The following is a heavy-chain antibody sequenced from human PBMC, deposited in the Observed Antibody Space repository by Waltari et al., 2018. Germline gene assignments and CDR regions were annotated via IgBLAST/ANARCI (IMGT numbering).Heavy chain of an antibody. CDR1: GFTFSSYG. D-gene: IGHD3-10*01. V-gene: IGHV3-33*01. J-gene: IGHJ5*02. CDR3: AREEWYYGSGSWFDP. Sequence: QVQLVESGAGVVQPGRSLRLSCAASGFTFSSYGMHWVRQAPGKGLEWVAVIWYDGSNKDYADSVKGRFTISRDNSKNTLYLQMNSLRAEDTAVYYCAREEWYYGSGSWFDPWGQGTLVTVSS. CDR2: IWYDGSNK.